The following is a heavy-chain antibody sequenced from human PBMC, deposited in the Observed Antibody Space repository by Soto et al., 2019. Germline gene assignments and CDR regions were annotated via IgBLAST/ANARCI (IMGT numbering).Heavy chain of an antibody. D-gene: IGHD6-19*01. CDR1: GFTFSSYW. Sequence: LRLSCAASGFTFSSYWMSWVRQAPGKGLEWVANIKQDGSEKYYVDSVKGRFTISRDNAKNSLYLQMNSLRAEDTAVYYCARDGIDSSGWYGPYYYDGMDVWGQGTRVTVSS. CDR2: IKQDGSEK. CDR3: ARDGIDSSGWYGPYYYDGMDV. J-gene: IGHJ6*02. V-gene: IGHV3-7*01.